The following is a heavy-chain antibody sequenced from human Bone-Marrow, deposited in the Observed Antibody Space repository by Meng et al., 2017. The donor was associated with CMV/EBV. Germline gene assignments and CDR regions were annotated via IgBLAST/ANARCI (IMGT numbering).Heavy chain of an antibody. Sequence: ASVKVSCKASGYTFTGYYMHWVRQAPGQGLEWMGWINPNSGGTNYAQKVQGRVTMTRDTSISTAYMERSRLRSDDTAVYYCARDPGNIRSIEYWGQGTLVTVSS. V-gene: IGHV1-2*02. J-gene: IGHJ4*02. CDR2: INPNSGGT. CDR1: GYTFTGYY. D-gene: IGHD2/OR15-2a*01. CDR3: ARDPGNIRSIEY.